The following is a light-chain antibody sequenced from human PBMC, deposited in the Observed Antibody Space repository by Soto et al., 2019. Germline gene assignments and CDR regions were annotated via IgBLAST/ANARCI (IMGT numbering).Light chain of an antibody. CDR3: PMWDTSSANRGV. CDR1: NMATKA. Sequence: SYEPSLPPSVTVAPGQTPSITRVGTNMATKAVHCHQLKPGQAPVLVGFEDSDRPSGLPDRFSVPHSGNTATLTISTVAAGDEADYSGPMWDTSSANRGVFRGGTKVTVL. V-gene: IGLV3-21*02. J-gene: IGLJ3*02. CDR2: EDS.